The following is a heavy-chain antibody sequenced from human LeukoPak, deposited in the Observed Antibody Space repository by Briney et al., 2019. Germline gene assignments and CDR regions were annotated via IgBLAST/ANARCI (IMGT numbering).Heavy chain of an antibody. Sequence: SQTLSLTCTVSGGSISSGGYYWSWIRQPPGKGLEWIGYIYHSGSTYYNPSLKSRVTISVDRSKNQFSLKLSSVTAADAAVYYCARVRAIWWFDPWGQGTLVTVSS. D-gene: IGHD2-21*01. J-gene: IGHJ5*02. CDR1: GGSISSGGYY. V-gene: IGHV4-30-2*01. CDR2: IYHSGST. CDR3: ARVRAIWWFDP.